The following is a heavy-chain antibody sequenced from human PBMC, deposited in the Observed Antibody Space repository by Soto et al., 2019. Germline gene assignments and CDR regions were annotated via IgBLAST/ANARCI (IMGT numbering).Heavy chain of an antibody. J-gene: IGHJ4*02. V-gene: IGHV4-34*01. CDR3: GRGRRLVTPFDY. D-gene: IGHD3-9*01. CDR1: GGSFSGYY. Sequence: QVQLQQWGAGLLKPSETLSLTCAVYGGSFSGYYWSWIRQPPGKGLEWIGEINHSGSTNYNPSLKSRVTISGDTAKNQFSLKLSSVTAADTAVYYCGRGRRLVTPFDYWGQGTLVTVSS. CDR2: INHSGST.